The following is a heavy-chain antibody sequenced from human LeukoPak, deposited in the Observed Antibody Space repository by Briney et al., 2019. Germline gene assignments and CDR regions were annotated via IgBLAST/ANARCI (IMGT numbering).Heavy chain of an antibody. J-gene: IGHJ5*02. CDR2: IWYDGSNK. CDR1: GFTFSSYG. CDR3: ARDRYCSSTSCWGGWFDP. D-gene: IGHD2-2*01. V-gene: IGHV3-33*01. Sequence: GGSLRLSCAASGFTFSSYGMHWVRQAPSKGLEWVAVIWYDGSNKYYADSVKGRFTISRDNSKNTLYLQMNSLRAEDTAVYYCARDRYCSSTSCWGGWFDPWGQGTLVTVSS.